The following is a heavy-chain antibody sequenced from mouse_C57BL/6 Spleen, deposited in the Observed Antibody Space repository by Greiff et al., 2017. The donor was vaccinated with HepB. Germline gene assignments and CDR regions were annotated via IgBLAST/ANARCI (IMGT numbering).Heavy chain of an antibody. Sequence: EVKLVESGGGLVKPGGSLKLSCAASGFTFSSYTMSWVRQTPEQRLEWVATISGGGGNTYYPDNVKGRFTISRDNAKNTLYLQMSSLRSEDAALYYCARQRDYDGGAWFAYWGQGTLVTVSA. CDR1: GFTFSSYT. CDR2: ISGGGGNT. J-gene: IGHJ3*01. D-gene: IGHD2-4*01. CDR3: ARQRDYDGGAWFAY. V-gene: IGHV5-9*01.